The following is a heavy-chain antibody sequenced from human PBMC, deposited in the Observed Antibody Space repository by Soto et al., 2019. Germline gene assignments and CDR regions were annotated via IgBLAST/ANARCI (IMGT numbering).Heavy chain of an antibody. J-gene: IGHJ6*02. Sequence: QVQLVQSGAEVKKPGASVKVSCKASGYSFTDYHIHWVRQAPGQGLEWLGRINPKSGGTSTAQKFQGWVTMTTDTSICTDSMELTRLTSDDTAIYYCARGDSTDCSNGVCSFFYNHDMDVWGQGTTVTVSS. D-gene: IGHD2-8*01. V-gene: IGHV1-2*04. CDR1: GYSFTDYH. CDR3: ARGDSTDCSNGVCSFFYNHDMDV. CDR2: INPKSGGT.